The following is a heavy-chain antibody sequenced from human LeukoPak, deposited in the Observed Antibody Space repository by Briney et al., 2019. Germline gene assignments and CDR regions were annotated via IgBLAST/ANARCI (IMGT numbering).Heavy chain of an antibody. CDR2: INPTGGSP. CDR3: AGYSVSRDAFDI. D-gene: IGHD5-18*01. Sequence: RWASVKVSCKASGYTFTSYGISWVRQAPGQGLEWMGLINPTGGSPGYAQKFQGRVTMTRDMSTSTVYMELSSLRSEDTAVYYCAGYSVSRDAFDIWGQGTMVTVSS. J-gene: IGHJ3*02. V-gene: IGHV1-46*01. CDR1: GYTFTSYG.